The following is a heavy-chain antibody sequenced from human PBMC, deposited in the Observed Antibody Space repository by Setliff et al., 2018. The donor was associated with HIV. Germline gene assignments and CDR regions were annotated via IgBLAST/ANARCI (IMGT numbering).Heavy chain of an antibody. CDR3: ARCPSPPYCTSTTCYVDYYYMDV. CDR2: IYYSGDT. J-gene: IGHJ6*03. V-gene: IGHV4-59*01. D-gene: IGHD2-2*01. CDR1: GDSITSYY. Sequence: SETLSLTCNVSGDSITSYYWIWIRQSPGKGLEWIGYIYYSGDTNYNPSLKSRVTMSVDTSKNQFSLKLSSVTAADTAVYYCARCPSPPYCTSTTCYVDYYYMDVWGKGTTITVS.